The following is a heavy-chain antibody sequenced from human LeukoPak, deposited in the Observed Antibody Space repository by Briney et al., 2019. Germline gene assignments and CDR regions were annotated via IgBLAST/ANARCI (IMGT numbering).Heavy chain of an antibody. Sequence: GGSLRLSCAASGFTFDYYAMHWVRQAPGKGLEWVSGISWNSGSIGYAGSVKGRFTISRDNAKNSLYLQMNSLRAEDTALYYCATLSSSWPNWFDPWGQGTLVTVCS. D-gene: IGHD6-13*01. CDR1: GFTFDYYA. J-gene: IGHJ5*02. V-gene: IGHV3-9*01. CDR2: ISWNSGSI. CDR3: ATLSSSWPNWFDP.